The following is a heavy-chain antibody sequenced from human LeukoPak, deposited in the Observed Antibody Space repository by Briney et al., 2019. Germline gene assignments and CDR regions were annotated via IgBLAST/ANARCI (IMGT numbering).Heavy chain of an antibody. Sequence: SETLSLTCAVYGGSFSGYYWSWIRQPPGKGLEWIGEINHSGSTNYNPSLKSRVTISVDTSKNQFSLKLISVTAADTAVYYCARGLSAVAGKGYWGQGTLVTVSS. V-gene: IGHV4-34*01. CDR1: GGSFSGYY. CDR2: INHSGST. D-gene: IGHD6-19*01. J-gene: IGHJ4*02. CDR3: ARGLSAVAGKGY.